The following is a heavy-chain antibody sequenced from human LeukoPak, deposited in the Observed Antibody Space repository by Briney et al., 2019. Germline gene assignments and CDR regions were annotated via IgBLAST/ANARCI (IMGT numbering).Heavy chain of an antibody. D-gene: IGHD3-10*01. J-gene: IGHJ5*02. Sequence: SETLSLTCAVYGGSFSGYYWSWIRQPPGKGLEWIGEINHSGSTNYNPSLKSRVTISVDTSKNQFSLKLSSVTAADTAVYYCARGRILWFGELSVAFDPWGQGTLITVSS. CDR3: ARGRILWFGELSVAFDP. CDR1: GGSFSGYY. V-gene: IGHV4-34*01. CDR2: INHSGST.